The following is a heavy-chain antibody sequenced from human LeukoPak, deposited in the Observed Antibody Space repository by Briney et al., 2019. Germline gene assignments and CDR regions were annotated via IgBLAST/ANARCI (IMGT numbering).Heavy chain of an antibody. CDR3: AKDRGFRCSSTSCYTGPLDY. J-gene: IGHJ4*02. D-gene: IGHD2-2*02. Sequence: HPGGSLRLSCAASGFTFSSYGMHWVRQAPGKGLEWVAVISYDGSNKYYADSVKGRFTISRDNSKNTLYLQMNSLRAEDTAVYYCAKDRGFRCSSTSCYTGPLDYWGQGTLVTVSS. CDR2: ISYDGSNK. CDR1: GFTFSSYG. V-gene: IGHV3-30*18.